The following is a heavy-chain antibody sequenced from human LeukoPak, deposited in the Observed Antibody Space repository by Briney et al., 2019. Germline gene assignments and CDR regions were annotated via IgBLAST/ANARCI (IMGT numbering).Heavy chain of an antibody. CDR3: ARSQELVTMDDACDS. Sequence: GASVKVSCKASGGSFSRYAMNWVRQAPGQGLEWMGGIIPTIGAANYAQKFEGRVTITTDESSNTAYMEINNLRSDDTAVYYCARSQELVTMDDACDSWGQGTLVTVSS. CDR2: IIPTIGAA. D-gene: IGHD3-9*01. CDR1: GGSFSRYA. V-gene: IGHV1-69*05. J-gene: IGHJ3*02.